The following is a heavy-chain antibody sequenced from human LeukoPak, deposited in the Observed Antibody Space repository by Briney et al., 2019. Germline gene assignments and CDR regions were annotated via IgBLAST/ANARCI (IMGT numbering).Heavy chain of an antibody. D-gene: IGHD3-3*01. V-gene: IGHV4-34*01. CDR3: ARVVRGYYPYYYYMDV. Sequence: SETLSLTCAVYGGSFSGYYWSWIRQPPGKGLEWIGEINHSGSTNYNPSIKSRVTISVDTSKNQFSLKLSSVTAADTAVYYCARVVRGYYPYYYYMDVWGKGTTVTVSS. CDR1: GGSFSGYY. J-gene: IGHJ6*03. CDR2: INHSGST.